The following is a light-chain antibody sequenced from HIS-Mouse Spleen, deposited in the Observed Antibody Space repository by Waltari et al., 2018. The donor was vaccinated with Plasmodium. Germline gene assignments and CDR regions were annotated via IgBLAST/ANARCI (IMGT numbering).Light chain of an antibody. CDR3: QQYGSSPYT. CDR2: GAS. CDR1: QSVGSSY. Sequence: EIVLTQSPGTLSLYPGESASLYCRASQSVGSSYLTWYQQQPCQGPRLLSYGASSRSPGIPDRFSGRGSGTDFTLTISRLVPEDFAVYYCQQYGSSPYTFGQGTKLEIK. V-gene: IGKV3-20*01. J-gene: IGKJ2*01.